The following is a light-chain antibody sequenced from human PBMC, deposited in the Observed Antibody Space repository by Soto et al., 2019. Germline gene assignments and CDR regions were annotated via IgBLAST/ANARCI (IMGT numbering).Light chain of an antibody. CDR2: AAS. Sequence: DIQMTQSPSSLSASVGDRVTITCRASQSISSYLNWYQQKPGKAPKLLIYAASTLQSGVPSRFSGTGSGTDFTLTISSLQPEDFATYYCQQGSSTLFTFGPGPKVDIK. CDR3: QQGSSTLFT. CDR1: QSISSY. V-gene: IGKV1-39*01. J-gene: IGKJ3*01.